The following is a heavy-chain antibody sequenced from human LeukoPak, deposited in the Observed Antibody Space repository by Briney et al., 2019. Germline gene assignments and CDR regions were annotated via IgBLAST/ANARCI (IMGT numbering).Heavy chain of an antibody. J-gene: IGHJ4*02. CDR1: GFTVSSNY. CDR3: AKSSPIAAAGEVSDF. CDR2: ISGSGGSR. V-gene: IGHV3-23*01. D-gene: IGHD6-13*01. Sequence: GGSLRLSCEASGFTVSSNYMSWVRQAPGKGLEWLSAISGSGGSRYYAGSLKGRFTISRDNSKSTLYLQMNSLSAEDTAVYYCAKSSPIAAAGEVSDFWGRGTLVTVSS.